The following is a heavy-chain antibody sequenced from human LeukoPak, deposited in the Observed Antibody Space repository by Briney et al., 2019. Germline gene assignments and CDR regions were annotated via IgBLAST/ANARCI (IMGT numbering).Heavy chain of an antibody. CDR1: DNSISSFY. D-gene: IGHD3-10*01. CDR2: VYKTGHT. CDR3: APHRFGEPHFEY. J-gene: IGHJ4*02. V-gene: IGHV4-59*08. Sequence: PSETLSLTCTVSDNSISSFYWSWIRQPPGKGLEWIGFVYKTGHTNYNPSLKSRVAISLDGSKSQVSLRLTSVIAADTAVYYCAPHRFGEPHFEYWGRGTLVSVSS.